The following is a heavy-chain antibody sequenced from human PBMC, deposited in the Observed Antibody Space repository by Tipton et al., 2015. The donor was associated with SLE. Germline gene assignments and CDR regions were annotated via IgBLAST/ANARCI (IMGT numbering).Heavy chain of an antibody. Sequence: TLSLTCAVYGGSFSGYYWSWIRQPPGKGLEWIGEINHSGSTYYNPSLKSRVTISGDTSKNHFSLTLNSVTAADTAVYYCARQRLQPGGDYFDYWGQGALVTVSS. CDR2: INHSGST. V-gene: IGHV4-34*01. J-gene: IGHJ4*02. D-gene: IGHD4-11*01. CDR1: GGSFSGYY. CDR3: ARQRLQPGGDYFDY.